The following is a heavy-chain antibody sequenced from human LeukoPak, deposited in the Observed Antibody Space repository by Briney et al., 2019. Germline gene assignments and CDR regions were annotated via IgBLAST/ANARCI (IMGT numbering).Heavy chain of an antibody. CDR2: IWYDGSNK. CDR3: AKLKYYYDSSGYYDY. CDR1: GFTFSRYG. V-gene: IGHV3-33*06. D-gene: IGHD3-22*01. Sequence: GGSLRLSCAASGFTFSRYGMHWVRQAPGKGLEWVAVIWYDGSNKYYADSVKGRFTISRDNSKNTLYLQMNSLRAEDTAVYYCAKLKYYYDSSGYYDYWGQGTLVTVSS. J-gene: IGHJ4*02.